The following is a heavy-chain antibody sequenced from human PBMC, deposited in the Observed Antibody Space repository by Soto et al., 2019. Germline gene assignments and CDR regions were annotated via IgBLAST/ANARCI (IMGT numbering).Heavy chain of an antibody. Sequence: GSSVKVSCKASGYPFTSYGISWVRQAPGQGLEWMGWISAYNGNTNYAQKLQGRVTMTTDTSTSTAYMELRSLRSDDTAVYYCAIQTHPRYYDFWSGSETLDGPGKRTPGTVAS. CDR1: GYPFTSYG. J-gene: IGHJ6*04. V-gene: IGHV1-18*01. CDR3: AIQTHPRYYDFWSGSETLDG. CDR2: ISAYNGNT. D-gene: IGHD3-3*01.